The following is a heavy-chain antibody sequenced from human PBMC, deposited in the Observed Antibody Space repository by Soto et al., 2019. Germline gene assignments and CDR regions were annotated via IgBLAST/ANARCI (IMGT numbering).Heavy chain of an antibody. D-gene: IGHD6-6*01. CDR1: GYTFTSYD. CDR2: MNPNSGNT. Sequence: ASVKVSCKASGYTFTSYDINWVRQATGQGLEWMGWMNPNSGNTGYAQKFQGRVTMTRNTSISTAYMELSSQRSGDTAVYYCARGWDSSSRRGFYYWGQGTLVTVSS. CDR3: ARGWDSSSRRGFYY. J-gene: IGHJ4*02. V-gene: IGHV1-8*01.